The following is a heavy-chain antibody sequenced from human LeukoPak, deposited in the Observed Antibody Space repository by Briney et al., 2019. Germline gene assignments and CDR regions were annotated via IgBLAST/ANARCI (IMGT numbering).Heavy chain of an antibody. Sequence: ASVKVSCKASGGTFSSYAISWVRQAPGQGLEWMGIINPSGGSTSYAQKFQDRVTMTRDTSTSTVYMELSSLRSEDTAVYYCARDSSGYYMDVWGKGTTVTVSS. CDR2: INPSGGST. CDR3: ARDSSGYYMDV. D-gene: IGHD3-3*01. CDR1: GGTFSSYA. J-gene: IGHJ6*03. V-gene: IGHV1-46*01.